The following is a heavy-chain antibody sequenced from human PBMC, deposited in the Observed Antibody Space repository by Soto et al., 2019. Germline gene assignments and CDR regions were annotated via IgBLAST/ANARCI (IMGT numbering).Heavy chain of an antibody. Sequence: QVQLQESGPGLVKPSQTLSLTCTVSGGSINSGGYCWSWIRQHPGKGLDWIGCISFGGSTSYNPSLKSRVTISVDTSKNQFSLKLTSVTAADTAVYYCSRGILVWGQGALITVSS. D-gene: IGHD5-18*01. CDR3: SRGILV. CDR2: ISFGGST. CDR1: GGSINSGGYC. J-gene: IGHJ4*02. V-gene: IGHV4-31*03.